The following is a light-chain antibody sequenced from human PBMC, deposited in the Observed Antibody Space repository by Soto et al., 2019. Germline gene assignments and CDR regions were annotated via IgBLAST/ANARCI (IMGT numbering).Light chain of an antibody. CDR3: SSYAGSNNLL. CDR2: EVI. CDR1: SSDVGGYNY. V-gene: IGLV2-8*01. J-gene: IGLJ2*01. Sequence: QSALTQPPSASGSPGQSVTISCTGTSSDVGGYNYVSWYQQHPGKAPELMIYEVIKRPSGVPGRFSGSKSGNTASLTVSGLQAEDEADYYCSSYAGSNNLLFGGGTKLTVL.